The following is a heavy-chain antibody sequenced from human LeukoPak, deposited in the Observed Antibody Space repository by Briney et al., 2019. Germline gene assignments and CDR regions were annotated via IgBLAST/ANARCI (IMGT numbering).Heavy chain of an antibody. CDR2: ISYSGST. J-gene: IGHJ4*02. Sequence: SETLSLTCTVSGGSISSYYWSWIRQPPGRGLEWIGYISYSGSTNYKPSLKSRVTISVDTSKNQLSLKLSSVTAADTAVYYCAGGVGSAKESNWGQGTLVTVSS. CDR3: AGGVGSAKESN. D-gene: IGHD3-10*01. V-gene: IGHV4-59*01. CDR1: GGSISSYY.